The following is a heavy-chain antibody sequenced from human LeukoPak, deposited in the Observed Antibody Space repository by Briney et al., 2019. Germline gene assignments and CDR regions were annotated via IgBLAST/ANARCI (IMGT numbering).Heavy chain of an antibody. CDR1: GGSFSGYY. J-gene: IGHJ6*03. CDR3: AREVTTWYYYYMDV. CDR2: INHSGST. D-gene: IGHD4-17*01. V-gene: IGHV4-34*01. Sequence: PSETLSLTCAVYGGSFSGYYWSWIRQPPGKGLEWIGEINHSGSTNYNPSLKSRVTISVDTSKNQFSLKLSSVTAADTAVYYCAREVTTWYYYYMDVWGKGTTVTVSS.